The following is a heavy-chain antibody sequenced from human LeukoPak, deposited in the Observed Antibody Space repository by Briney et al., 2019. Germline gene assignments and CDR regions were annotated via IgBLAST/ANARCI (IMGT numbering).Heavy chain of an antibody. CDR3: ASRWSFDY. J-gene: IGHJ4*02. Sequence: PGGSLRLSCAVSGFSLSGDWMHWVRQVTGKGLVWVSRIDSDGSTTSYADSVKGRFTISRDNAKNTLYLQMNSLRAEDTAVYYCASRWSFDYWGQGTLVTVSS. V-gene: IGHV3-74*01. CDR1: GFSLSGDW. D-gene: IGHD2-15*01. CDR2: IDSDGSTT.